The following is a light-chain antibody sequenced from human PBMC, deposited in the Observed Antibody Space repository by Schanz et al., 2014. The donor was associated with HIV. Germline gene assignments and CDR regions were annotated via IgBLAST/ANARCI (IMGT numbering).Light chain of an antibody. CDR2: EVS. Sequence: QSALTQPASVSGSPGQSITISCTGTTSDIGTYDLVSWYQQHPGRAPKLLIYEVSKRPSGVSSRFSGSKSGSTASLTISGLQAEDEADYYCSSYTSSSTLVFGGGTKLTVL. CDR3: SSYTSSSTLV. CDR1: TSDIGTYDL. V-gene: IGLV2-14*02. J-gene: IGLJ2*01.